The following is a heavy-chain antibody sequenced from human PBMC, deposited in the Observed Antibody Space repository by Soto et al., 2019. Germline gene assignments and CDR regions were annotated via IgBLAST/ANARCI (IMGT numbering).Heavy chain of an antibody. CDR3: ARVGSIAVAASLDY. Sequence: GGSLIISCAASGFTFSNYGMQCVRQAPGKGLEWVAVVSYDGNGKFYADSVKGRFNISRDNSKNTLYLQMNSLRAEDTAVYYCARVGSIAVAASLDYWRQGT. J-gene: IGHJ4*02. CDR1: GFTFSNYG. D-gene: IGHD6-19*01. V-gene: IGHV3-33*05. CDR2: VSYDGNGK.